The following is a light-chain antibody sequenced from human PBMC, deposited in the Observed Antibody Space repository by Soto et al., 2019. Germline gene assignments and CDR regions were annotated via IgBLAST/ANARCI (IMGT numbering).Light chain of an antibody. CDR3: QQTYGAFRT. J-gene: IGKJ4*01. V-gene: IGKV1-39*01. CDR2: DAS. CDR1: QSVSTY. Sequence: DIQMTQSPSSLSASVGDRVTITCRASQSVSTYLNWYQQKPGKAPKLLIYDASSLQGGVPSRFSGSGSGTDFTLTITSLQPEDFATYHCQQTYGAFRTFGGGTRVEIK.